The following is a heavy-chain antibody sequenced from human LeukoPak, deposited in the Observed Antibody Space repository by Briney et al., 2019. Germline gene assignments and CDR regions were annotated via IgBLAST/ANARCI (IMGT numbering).Heavy chain of an antibody. J-gene: IGHJ3*01. CDR2: INADGSTA. Sequence: GGSLRLSCAASGFTFGNSWVHWVRHAPGKGLVWVSLINADGSTATYADSVRGRFTISRDNARNTLSLQMNSLTIEDTAVYYCVVVVEPPDSDGFDVWGQGTMITVSS. CDR1: GFTFGNSW. V-gene: IGHV3-74*01. D-gene: IGHD1-14*01. CDR3: VVVVEPPDSDGFDV.